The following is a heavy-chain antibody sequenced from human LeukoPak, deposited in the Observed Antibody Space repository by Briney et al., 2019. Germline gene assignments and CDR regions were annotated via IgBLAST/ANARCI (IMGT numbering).Heavy chain of an antibody. D-gene: IGHD2-21*01. CDR1: GFTFGKYW. CDR3: VKVSYDIVVTKNRIPKLSWLDP. CDR2: IKLDGSEK. Sequence: GGSLRLSCVASGFTFGKYWMSWVRQAPGKGLEWVANIKLDGSEKNYVDSVKGRFTISRDNTKNSLYLQMNSLRVEDTATYYCVKVSYDIVVTKNRIPKLSWLDPWGQGIMVAVSS. J-gene: IGHJ5*02. V-gene: IGHV3-7*03.